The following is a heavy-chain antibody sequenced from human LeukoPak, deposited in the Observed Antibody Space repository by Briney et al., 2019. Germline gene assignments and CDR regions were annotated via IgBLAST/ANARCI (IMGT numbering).Heavy chain of an antibody. CDR3: ARTARIAATVGDYFDC. D-gene: IGHD6-13*01. V-gene: IGHV1-3*01. J-gene: IGHJ4*02. CDR2: INAGSGDT. Sequence: ASVKVSCKASGYTFTSHAIHWVRQAPGQRPEWMGWINAGSGDTKCSQNLEGRVTITRETSARTAYMELSSLKSEDKAVYYCARTARIAATVGDYFDCWGQGTLVTVSS. CDR1: GYTFTSHA.